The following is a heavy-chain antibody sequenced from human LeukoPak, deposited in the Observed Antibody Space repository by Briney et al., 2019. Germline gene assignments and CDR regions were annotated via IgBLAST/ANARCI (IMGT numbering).Heavy chain of an antibody. V-gene: IGHV3-23*01. CDR2: ISGSGGSA. J-gene: IGHJ4*02. CDR1: GFTFSSYA. Sequence: PGGSLRLSCAASGFTFSSYAMSWVRQAPGKGLEWVSAISGSGGSAYYADSVKGRFTISRDNSKNTLYLQMNSLRAEDTAVYYCAKDLGSVGATNYWGQGTLVTVSS. CDR3: AKDLGSVGATNY. D-gene: IGHD1-26*01.